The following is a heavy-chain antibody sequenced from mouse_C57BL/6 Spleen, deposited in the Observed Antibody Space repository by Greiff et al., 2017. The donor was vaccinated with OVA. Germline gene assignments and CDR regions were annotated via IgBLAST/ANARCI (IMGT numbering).Heavy chain of an antibody. CDR2: ISSGGDYI. V-gene: IGHV5-9-1*02. J-gene: IGHJ4*01. D-gene: IGHD2-5*01. CDR1: GFTFSSYA. CDR3: TRGSPYSNYYAMDY. Sequence: EVKLMESGEGLVKPGGSLKLSCAASGFTFSSYAMSWVRQTPEKRLEWVAYISSGGDYIYYADTVKGRFTISRDNARNTLYLQMSSLKSEDTAMYYCTRGSPYSNYYAMDYWGQGTSVTVSS.